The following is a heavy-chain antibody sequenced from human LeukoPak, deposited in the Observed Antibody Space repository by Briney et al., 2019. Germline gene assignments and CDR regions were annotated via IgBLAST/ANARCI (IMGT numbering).Heavy chain of an antibody. J-gene: IGHJ4*02. CDR3: ARELRRGYSYGYDY. Sequence: GASVKVSCKASGYTFTGYYMHWVRQAPGQGLEWMGWINPNSGGTNYAQKFQGWVTMTRDTSISTAYMELSRLRSDDTAVYYCARELRRGYSYGYDYWGQGTLVTVSS. D-gene: IGHD5-18*01. CDR2: INPNSGGT. CDR1: GYTFTGYY. V-gene: IGHV1-2*04.